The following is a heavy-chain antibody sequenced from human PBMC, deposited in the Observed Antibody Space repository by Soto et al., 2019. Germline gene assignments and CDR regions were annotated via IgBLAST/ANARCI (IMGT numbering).Heavy chain of an antibody. CDR2: IYHSGVT. CDR1: DGSTSSSNW. Sequence: SETLSLTCGVSDGSTSSSNWWSWVRQPPGKGLEWIGEIYHSGVTNYNPSLESRVTMSVDKSKNHCSLTLRSVTVADTAVYYCARGWYCSSDSCFFGFDPWGQGILVTVSS. CDR3: ARGWYCSSDSCFFGFDP. J-gene: IGHJ5*01. V-gene: IGHV4-4*02. D-gene: IGHD2-2*01.